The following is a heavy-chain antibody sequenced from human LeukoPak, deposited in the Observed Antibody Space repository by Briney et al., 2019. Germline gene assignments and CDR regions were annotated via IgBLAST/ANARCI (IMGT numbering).Heavy chain of an antibody. CDR3: ARRVSSGWYAWFDP. D-gene: IGHD6-19*01. J-gene: IGHJ5*02. V-gene: IGHV4-59*08. Sequence: ASETLSLTCTVSGGSISSYCWSWIRQPPGKGLEWIGYIYYSGSTNYNPSLKSRVTISVDTSKNQFSLKLSSVTAADTAVYYCARRVSSGWYAWFDPWGQGTLVTVSS. CDR1: GGSISSYC. CDR2: IYYSGST.